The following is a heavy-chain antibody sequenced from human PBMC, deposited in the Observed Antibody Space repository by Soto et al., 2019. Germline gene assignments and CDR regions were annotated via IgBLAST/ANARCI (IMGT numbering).Heavy chain of an antibody. J-gene: IGHJ3*01. CDR2: ISYSADKT. V-gene: IGHV3-23*01. CDR3: ARRARTATTNWGAFDV. Sequence: EVQLLESGGGLVQPGGSLRLSCAASGLTFKTYVMNWVRQAPGKGLEWVSTISYSADKTHYADSVKGRFTISRDNSRDTLFLQMNSLRADDAAVYYCARRARTATTNWGAFDVWGQGTMVTVSS. CDR1: GLTFKTYV. D-gene: IGHD1-7*01.